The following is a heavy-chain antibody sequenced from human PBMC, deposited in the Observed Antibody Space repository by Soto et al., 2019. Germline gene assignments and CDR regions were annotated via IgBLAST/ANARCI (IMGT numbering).Heavy chain of an antibody. Sequence: VQLVESGGGLVKPGGSLRLSCAASGFTFSSYGMHWVRQAPGKGLEWVAVIWYDGSNKYYADSVKGRFTISRDNSKNTLYLQMNSLRAEDTAVYYCARESITMVRGVDYWGQGTLVTVSS. CDR3: ARESITMVRGVDY. CDR2: IWYDGSNK. CDR1: GFTFSSYG. J-gene: IGHJ4*02. D-gene: IGHD3-10*01. V-gene: IGHV3-33*01.